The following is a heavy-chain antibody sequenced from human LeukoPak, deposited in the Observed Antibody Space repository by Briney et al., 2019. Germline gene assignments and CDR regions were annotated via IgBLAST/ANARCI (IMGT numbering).Heavy chain of an antibody. CDR2: IRYDGSNK. D-gene: IGHD5-18*01. J-gene: IGHJ6*03. CDR1: GFTFSSYG. Sequence: GGSLRLSCAASGFTFSSYGMLCVRQAPRKGLEWVVFIRYDGSNKYYADSVKGRFTISRDNSKNTLYLQMNSLRAEDTAVYYCARSGYSYSTDYYYYMYVWGKGTTVTVSS. CDR3: ARSGYSYSTDYYYYMYV. V-gene: IGHV3-30*02.